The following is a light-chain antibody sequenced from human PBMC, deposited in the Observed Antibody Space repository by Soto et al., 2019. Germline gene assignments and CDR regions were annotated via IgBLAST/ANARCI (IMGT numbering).Light chain of an antibody. Sequence: QAVVTQPASVSGSPGQSITISCTGSSSDIGAFNYVAWYQQHPGKAPKLIIHGVTNRPSGVSSRFSGSKSDYTASLTISGLQAEDAADYYCSSYTTAFFYVFGTGTKATVL. CDR3: SSYTTAFFYV. CDR2: GVT. V-gene: IGLV2-14*01. J-gene: IGLJ1*01. CDR1: SSDIGAFNY.